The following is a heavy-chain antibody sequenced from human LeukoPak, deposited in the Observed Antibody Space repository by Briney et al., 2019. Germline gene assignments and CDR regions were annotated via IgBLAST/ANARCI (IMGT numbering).Heavy chain of an antibody. CDR3: VVQKYDFWSGYYVFDY. CDR1: GYSISSGYY. D-gene: IGHD3-3*01. J-gene: IGHJ4*02. Sequence: SETLSLTCTVSGYSISSGYYWGWIRQPPGKGLEWIGNIYHSGSTYYNPSLKSRVTISVDTSKNQFSLKLSSVTTADTAVYYCVVQKYDFWSGYYVFDYWGQGTLVTVSS. V-gene: IGHV4-38-2*02. CDR2: IYHSGST.